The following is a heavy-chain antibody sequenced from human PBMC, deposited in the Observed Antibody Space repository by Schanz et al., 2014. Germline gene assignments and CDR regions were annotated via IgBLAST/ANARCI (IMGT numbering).Heavy chain of an antibody. V-gene: IGHV3-66*01. CDR2: IDYAGST. D-gene: IGHD6-19*01. Sequence: EVHLLESGGGLAQPGGSLRLSCAASGFTFSKYGVHWVRQAPGKGLEWVSLIDYAGSTNYADSVKGRMTVSRDTSKNALFLQMNNLRAEDTAVYYCASPPISVAGRLADYWGQGILVAVSS. J-gene: IGHJ4*02. CDR3: ASPPISVAGRLADY. CDR1: GFTFSKYG.